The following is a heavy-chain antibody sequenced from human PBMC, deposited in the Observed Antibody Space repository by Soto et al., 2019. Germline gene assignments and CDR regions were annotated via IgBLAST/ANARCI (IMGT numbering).Heavy chain of an antibody. CDR3: ARDWIVGQLVSWFDP. D-gene: IGHD6-6*01. J-gene: IGHJ5*02. CDR1: GYTFTGYY. Sequence: ASVKVSFKASGYTFTGYYMHWVRQAPGQGLEWMGWINPNSGGTNYAQKFQGRVTMTRDTSISTAYMELSRLRSDDTDVYYCARDWIVGQLVSWFDPWGQGTLVTVSS. V-gene: IGHV1-2*02. CDR2: INPNSGGT.